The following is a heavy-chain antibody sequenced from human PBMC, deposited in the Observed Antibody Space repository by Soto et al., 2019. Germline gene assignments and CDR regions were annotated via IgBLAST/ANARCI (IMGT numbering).Heavy chain of an antibody. CDR2: ISYDGSNK. J-gene: IGHJ6*02. CDR3: AKDFGDKLGYCSSTSCPHYYYGMDV. D-gene: IGHD2-2*01. V-gene: IGHV3-30*18. Sequence: GGSLKLSCAASGFTFSSYGMHWVRQAPGKGLEWVAVISYDGSNKYYADSVKGRFTISRDNSKNTLYLQMKSLRAEDTAVYYCAKDFGDKLGYCSSTSCPHYYYGMDVWGQGTTVTVSS. CDR1: GFTFSSYG.